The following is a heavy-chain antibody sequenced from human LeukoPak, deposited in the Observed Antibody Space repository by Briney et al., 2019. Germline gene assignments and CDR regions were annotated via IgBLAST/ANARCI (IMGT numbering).Heavy chain of an antibody. V-gene: IGHV1-46*01. CDR1: GYTFTSYY. J-gene: IGHJ4*02. Sequence: ASVKVSCKASGYTFTSYYMHWVRQAPGQGLEWMGIINPSGGSTSYAQKFQGRVTMTRDTSTSTVYMELSSLRSEDTAVYYCARDLAFCSGGSCYSTASAYWGQGTLVTVSS. CDR3: ARDLAFCSGGSCYSTASAY. CDR2: INPSGGST. D-gene: IGHD2-15*01.